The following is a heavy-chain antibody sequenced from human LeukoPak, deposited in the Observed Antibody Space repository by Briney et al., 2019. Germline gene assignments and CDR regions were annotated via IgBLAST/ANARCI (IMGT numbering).Heavy chain of an antibody. CDR2: ISGTSTHT. CDR1: GFTFSSYA. CDR3: GSPIRG. D-gene: IGHD3-10*01. J-gene: IGHJ4*02. Sequence: GGSLRLSYAASGFTFSSYAMSWVRQAPGKGLEWVSYISGTSTHTSYGDSVKGRFTISRDNAKNSLYLQMNSLRAEDTAVYYCGSPIRGWGQGTLVTVSS. V-gene: IGHV3-11*03.